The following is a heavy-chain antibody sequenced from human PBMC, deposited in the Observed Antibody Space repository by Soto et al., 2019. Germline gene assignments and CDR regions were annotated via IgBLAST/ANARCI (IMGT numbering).Heavy chain of an antibody. V-gene: IGHV3-23*01. CDR3: AKTRGAMIYAISVYGMDV. D-gene: IGHD2-8*01. CDR2: ISGSGGST. Sequence: GGSLRLSCAASGFTFSSYAMSWVRQAPGKGLEWVSAISGSGGSTFYADSVKGRFTISRDNSKNMLYLQINSLRAEDTAVYYCAKTRGAMIYAISVYGMDVWGQGTTVTVSS. CDR1: GFTFSSYA. J-gene: IGHJ6*02.